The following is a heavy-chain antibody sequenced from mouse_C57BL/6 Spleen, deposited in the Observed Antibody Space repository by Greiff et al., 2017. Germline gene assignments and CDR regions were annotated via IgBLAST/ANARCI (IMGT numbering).Heavy chain of an antibody. J-gene: IGHJ4*01. V-gene: IGHV5-6*01. CDR2: ISSGGSYT. Sequence: EVHLVESGGDLVKPGGSLKLSCAASGFTFSSYGMSWVRQTPDKRLEWVATISSGGSYTYYPDSVQGRFTISRDNAKNTLYLQMSSLKSEDTAMYYCARHGVTTVVATVDYAMDYWGQGTSVTVSS. D-gene: IGHD1-1*01. CDR1: GFTFSSYG. CDR3: ARHGVTTVVATVDYAMDY.